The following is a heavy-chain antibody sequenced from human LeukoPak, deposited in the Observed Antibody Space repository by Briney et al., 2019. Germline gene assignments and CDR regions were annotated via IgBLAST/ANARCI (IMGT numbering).Heavy chain of an antibody. D-gene: IGHD3-10*02. V-gene: IGHV3-48*03. Sequence: GGSLRLSCAASGFTFSSYEMNWVRQAPGEGLEWVSCISSSGSTIYYADSVKGRFTIPRDNAKNSLYLQMNSLRAEDTAVYYCAELGITMIGGVWGKGTTVTISS. CDR3: AELGITMIGGV. J-gene: IGHJ6*04. CDR1: GFTFSSYE. CDR2: ISSSGSTI.